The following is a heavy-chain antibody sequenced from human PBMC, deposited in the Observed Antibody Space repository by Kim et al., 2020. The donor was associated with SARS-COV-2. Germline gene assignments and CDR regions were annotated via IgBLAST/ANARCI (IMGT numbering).Heavy chain of an antibody. D-gene: IGHD3-16*01. V-gene: IGHV5-51*01. CDR3: TRSAGPYDYYFDY. Sequence: RPSYQSQVTISADKTTTTAYLQWSSLKASDTAMYYCTRSAGPYDYYFDYWGQGTLVTVSS. J-gene: IGHJ4*02.